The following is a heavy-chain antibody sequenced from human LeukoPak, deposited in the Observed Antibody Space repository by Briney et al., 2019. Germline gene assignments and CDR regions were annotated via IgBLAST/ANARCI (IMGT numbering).Heavy chain of an antibody. Sequence: ASVKVSCKASGYTFTSYGISWLRQAPGRGLEWMGWISAYNGNTNYAQKLQGRVTMTTDTSTSTAYMELRSLRSDDTAVYYCARDGGRVGATVIDYWGQGTLVTVSS. CDR1: GYTFTSYG. D-gene: IGHD1-26*01. CDR3: ARDGGRVGATVIDY. J-gene: IGHJ4*02. CDR2: ISAYNGNT. V-gene: IGHV1-18*01.